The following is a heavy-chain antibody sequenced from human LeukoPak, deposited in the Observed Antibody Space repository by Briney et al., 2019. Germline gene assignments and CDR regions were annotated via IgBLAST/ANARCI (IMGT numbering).Heavy chain of an antibody. V-gene: IGHV3-30*12. J-gene: IGHJ4*02. Sequence: GGSLRLSCAASGFTFSNYGIHWVRQAPGKGLEWVAVISYDGSNKYYADSVKGRFTISRDNAKNSLYLQMNSLRAEDTAVYYCARAKEDYYGSGSYSTYDWGQGTLVTVSS. CDR1: GFTFSNYG. D-gene: IGHD3-10*01. CDR3: ARAKEDYYGSGSYSTYD. CDR2: ISYDGSNK.